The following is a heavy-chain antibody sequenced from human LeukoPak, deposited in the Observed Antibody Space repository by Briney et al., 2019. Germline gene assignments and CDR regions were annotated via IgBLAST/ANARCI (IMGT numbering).Heavy chain of an antibody. CDR2: IIPILGIA. D-gene: IGHD3-9*01. CDR3: AXDLXXYDIFXPFDY. Sequence: SVKVSCKASGGTFSSYAISWVRQAPGQGLEWMGRIIPILGIANYAQKFQGRVTITADKYTSTAYMELSSLRSEDTAVYYCAXDLXXYDIFXPFDYWGXXXLVT. J-gene: IGHJ4*01. V-gene: IGHV1-69*04. CDR1: GGTFSSYA.